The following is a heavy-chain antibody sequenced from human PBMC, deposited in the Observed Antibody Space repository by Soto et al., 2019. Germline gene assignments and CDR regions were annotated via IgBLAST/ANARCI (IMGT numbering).Heavy chain of an antibody. CDR1: GGSISSSSYY. J-gene: IGHJ6*02. D-gene: IGHD3-22*01. CDR2: IYYSGST. V-gene: IGHV4-39*01. Sequence: PSETLSLTCTVSGGSISSSSYYWGWIRQPPGKGLEWIGSIYYSGSTYYNPSLKSRVTISVDTSKNQFSLKLSSVTAADTAVYYCARRLFFDSSGFEGGGMYVWGQGSTVTAP. CDR3: ARRLFFDSSGFEGGGMYV.